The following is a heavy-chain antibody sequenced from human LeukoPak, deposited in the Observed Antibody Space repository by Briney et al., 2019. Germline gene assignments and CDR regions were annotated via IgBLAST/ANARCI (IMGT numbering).Heavy chain of an antibody. CDR2: ISGSGGST. J-gene: IGHJ5*02. D-gene: IGHD1-26*01. Sequence: GGSLRLSCAASGFTFSSYAMSWFRQAPGKGLEWVSAISGSGGSTYYADSVKGRFTISRDNSKNTLSLQMNRQRADHTHVYYCPNDRPGATEDNSFDPWGQGTLVTVSS. V-gene: IGHV3-23*01. CDR1: GFTFSSYA. CDR3: PNDRPGATEDNSFDP.